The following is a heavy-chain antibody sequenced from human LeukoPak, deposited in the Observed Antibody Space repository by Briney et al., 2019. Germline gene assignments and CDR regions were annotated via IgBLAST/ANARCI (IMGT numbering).Heavy chain of an antibody. CDR2: IYYSGST. CDR1: GFTFSSYSMN. J-gene: IGHJ4*02. V-gene: IGHV4-39*01. Sequence: GSLRLSCAASGFTFSSYSMNWVRQPPGKGLEWIGSIYYSGSTYYNPSLKSRVTISVDTSKNQFSLKLSSVTAADTAVYYCARHTRGRFFDYWGQGTLVTVSS. CDR3: ARHTRGRFFDY. D-gene: IGHD2-2*01.